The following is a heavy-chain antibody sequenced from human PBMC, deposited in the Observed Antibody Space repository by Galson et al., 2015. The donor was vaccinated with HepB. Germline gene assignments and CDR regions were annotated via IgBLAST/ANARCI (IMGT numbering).Heavy chain of an antibody. D-gene: IGHD1-26*01. J-gene: IGHJ4*02. CDR3: AKGDSGSYYRH. Sequence: SLRLSCADSGFTFSNHAMHWVRQAPGKGLEWVAVISNVGSDKYYADSVKGRFTISRDNSKKTLYPQMNSLRPEDTAVYFCAKGDSGSYYRHWGQGTLVTASS. CDR2: ISNVGSDK. CDR1: GFTFSNHA. V-gene: IGHV3-30*18.